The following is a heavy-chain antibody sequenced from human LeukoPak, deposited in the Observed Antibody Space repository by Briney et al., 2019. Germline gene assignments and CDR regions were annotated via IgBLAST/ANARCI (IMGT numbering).Heavy chain of an antibody. CDR2: INPNSGGT. J-gene: IGHJ3*02. V-gene: IGHV1-2*02. CDR1: GYTFTGYY. D-gene: IGHD3-10*01. Sequence: ASVKVSCKASGYTFTGYYMHWVRQAPGQGLEWMGWINPNSGGTNYAQKFQGRVTITADESTSTAYMELSSLRSEDTAVYYCARGGITMVRGALSPDAFDIWGQGTMVTVSS. CDR3: ARGGITMVRGALSPDAFDI.